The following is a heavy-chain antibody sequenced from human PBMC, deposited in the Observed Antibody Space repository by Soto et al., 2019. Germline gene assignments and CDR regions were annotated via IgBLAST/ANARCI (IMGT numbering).Heavy chain of an antibody. D-gene: IGHD3-16*01. CDR3: ARDGDVNTGFGKDY. Sequence: PGGSLRLSCAAAGFTISSYGMHWFRQAPGKGLEWVAFIWHDGGNKFYAESVKGRFTTSRDNSKNTLYLQMTSLSAEDTAMYYCARDGDVNTGFGKDYWGQGTLVTVSS. V-gene: IGHV3-33*01. CDR2: IWHDGGNK. CDR1: GFTISSYG. J-gene: IGHJ4*02.